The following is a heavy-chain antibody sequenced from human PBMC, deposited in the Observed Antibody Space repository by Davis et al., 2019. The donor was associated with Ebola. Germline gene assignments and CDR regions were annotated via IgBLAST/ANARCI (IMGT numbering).Heavy chain of an antibody. CDR1: GGSFSGYY. D-gene: IGHD5-18*01. CDR3: ARPRDFGYGDPFDL. Sequence: MPSETLSLTCAVYGGSFSGYYWSWIRQPPGKGLEWIGEINHSGSTNYNPSLKSRVTISVDTSKNQFSLKLKSVTAADTAVYFCARPRDFGYGDPFDLWGQGAVVTVSP. V-gene: IGHV4-34*01. J-gene: IGHJ3*01. CDR2: INHSGST.